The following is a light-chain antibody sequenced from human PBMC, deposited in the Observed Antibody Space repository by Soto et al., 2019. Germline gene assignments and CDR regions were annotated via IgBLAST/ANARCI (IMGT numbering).Light chain of an antibody. V-gene: IGLV2-23*02. Sequence: QSVLTQPASVSGSPGQSITISCTRTSSDVGSFTFVSWYQHHPGKAPKVIIYEVNKRPSGVSDRFSGSKSGNTASLTISGLQAKEEADYYCCSDAGQSTCFFGPGTKVPVL. J-gene: IGLJ1*01. CDR2: EVN. CDR3: CSDAGQSTCF. CDR1: SSDVGSFTF.